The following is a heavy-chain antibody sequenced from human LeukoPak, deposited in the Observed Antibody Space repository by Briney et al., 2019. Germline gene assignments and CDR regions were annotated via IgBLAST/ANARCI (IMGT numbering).Heavy chain of an antibody. J-gene: IGHJ5*02. Sequence: GGSLRLSCAPSGFSLSMSAMIWVRQAPGKGLEWVSVIGDSGGETYYTDSVKGRFTISRDNSKNTLYVQMNSLRAEDTAVYHCARGRGGAALDPWGQGTLVTVSS. CDR1: GFSLSMSA. V-gene: IGHV3-23*01. D-gene: IGHD2-21*01. CDR2: IGDSGGET. CDR3: ARGRGGAALDP.